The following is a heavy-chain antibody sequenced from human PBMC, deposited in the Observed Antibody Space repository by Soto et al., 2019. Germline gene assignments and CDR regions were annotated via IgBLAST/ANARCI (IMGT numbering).Heavy chain of an antibody. CDR3: ARGHSGSYY. J-gene: IGHJ4*02. D-gene: IGHD1-26*01. Sequence: QVQLVESGGGVVQPGRSLRLSCAASGFTFSSYGMHWVRQAPGKGLEWVAVIWYDGSNKYYADSVKGRFTISRDNSKNTLYLQMNSRRAEDTAVYYCARGHSGSYYWGQGTLVTVSS. CDR2: IWYDGSNK. CDR1: GFTFSSYG. V-gene: IGHV3-33*01.